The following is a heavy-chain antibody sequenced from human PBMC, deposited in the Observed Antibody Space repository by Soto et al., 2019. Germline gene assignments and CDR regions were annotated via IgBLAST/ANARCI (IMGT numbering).Heavy chain of an antibody. D-gene: IGHD4-17*01. J-gene: IGHJ4*02. V-gene: IGHV4-59*01. CDR3: ARGGSYGDFFDY. Sequence: IRQSPGKGLEWIGYIYYTGSTKYNPSHQSRVAISLDTSKNQFSLRLTSVPSADTAVYYCARGGSYGDFFDYCGQGVQVSVSS. CDR2: IYYTGST.